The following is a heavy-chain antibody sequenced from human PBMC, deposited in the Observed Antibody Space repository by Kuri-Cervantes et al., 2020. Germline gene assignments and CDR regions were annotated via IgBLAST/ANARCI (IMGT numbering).Heavy chain of an antibody. V-gene: IGHV4-39*02. J-gene: IGHJ5*02. CDR3: AREQYSSSWYPLVRGVDP. D-gene: IGHD6-13*01. CDR2: IYYSGST. CDR1: GGSVSSGSYY. Sequence: SETLSLTCTVSGGSVSSGSYYWSWIRQPPGKGLEWIGSIYYSGSTYYNPSLKSRVTISVDTSKNQFSLKLSSVTAADTAVYYCAREQYSSSWYPLVRGVDPWGQGTLVTVSS.